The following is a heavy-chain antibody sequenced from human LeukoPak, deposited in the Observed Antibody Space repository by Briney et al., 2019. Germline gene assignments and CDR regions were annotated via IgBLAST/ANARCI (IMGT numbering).Heavy chain of an antibody. D-gene: IGHD6-13*01. Sequence: ASVKVSCKASGYTFTDYYMHWVRQAPGQGLEWMGWINPDSGGTNYAQNFQGRVTMTRDTSISTAYMELSRLRSDDTAVYYCATDVGSSWYLDYWGQGTLVTVSS. J-gene: IGHJ4*02. CDR1: GYTFTDYY. CDR2: INPDSGGT. CDR3: ATDVGSSWYLDY. V-gene: IGHV1-2*02.